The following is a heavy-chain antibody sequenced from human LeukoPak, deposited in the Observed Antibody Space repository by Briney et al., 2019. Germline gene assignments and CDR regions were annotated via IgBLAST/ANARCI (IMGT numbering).Heavy chain of an antibody. CDR3: YIPYYDTSAYKGY. Sequence: AGSLRLSCAASGFTFSSYAMTWVRQAPGKGLEWVSAISGSGGSTYYADSVKGRFTISRDNSKKTLYLQMNSLRAEDTAVYYCYIPYYDTSAYKGYWGQGTLVTVSS. J-gene: IGHJ4*02. CDR2: ISGSGGST. CDR1: GFTFSSYA. V-gene: IGHV3-23*01. D-gene: IGHD3-22*01.